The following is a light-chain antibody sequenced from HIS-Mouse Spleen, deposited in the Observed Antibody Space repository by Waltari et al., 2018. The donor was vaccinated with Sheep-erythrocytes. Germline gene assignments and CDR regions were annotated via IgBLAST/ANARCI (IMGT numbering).Light chain of an antibody. CDR1: ALPKKY. CDR2: EDC. CDR3: YSTDRSGNHRV. Sequence: SYELTQPPSVSVSPGQTATITCSGDALPKKYAYWYQKKSGPAPVPVISEDCKRPSGIPERVSGSSSGTMATLTISGAQVEDEADYYCYSTDRSGNHRVFGGGTKLTVL. V-gene: IGLV3-10*01. J-gene: IGLJ2*01.